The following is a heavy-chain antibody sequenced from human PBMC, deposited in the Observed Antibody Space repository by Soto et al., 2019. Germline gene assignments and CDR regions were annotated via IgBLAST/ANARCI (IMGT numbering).Heavy chain of an antibody. CDR2: SSSSSSYT. CDR1: GFTFSDYY. Sequence: GGSLRLSYAASGFTFSDYYISLMRQARGRGLVWVSYSSSSSSYTNYADSVKGRFTITKDNAKTSLYLQRNILRVEETAVYYCERAGLEAVTHIDYWGQGTLVTVSS. D-gene: IGHD4-17*01. V-gene: IGHV3-11*06. CDR3: ERAGLEAVTHIDY. J-gene: IGHJ4*02.